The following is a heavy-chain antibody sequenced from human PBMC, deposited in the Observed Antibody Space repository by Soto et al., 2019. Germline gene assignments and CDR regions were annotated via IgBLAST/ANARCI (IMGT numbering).Heavy chain of an antibody. D-gene: IGHD2-15*01. J-gene: IGHJ6*02. CDR1: GDTRTDFS. V-gene: IGHV1-3*01. Sequence: ASVKVSCKASGDTRTDFSMHWVRQAPGQRPEWMGWLSVGNGDAKYSQKFQGRVTITRDTSARTAYMELSNLRSEDTAVYYCATSEGDCGGGSCYNYFYYYGMDVWGQGTTVTVSS. CDR3: ATSEGDCGGGSCYNYFYYYGMDV. CDR2: LSVGNGDA.